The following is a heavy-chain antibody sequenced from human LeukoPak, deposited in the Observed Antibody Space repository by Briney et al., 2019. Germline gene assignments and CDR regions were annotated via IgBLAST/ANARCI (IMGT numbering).Heavy chain of an antibody. D-gene: IGHD2-8*01. CDR1: GLTFSNYA. Sequence: GGSRGFSGAASGLTFSNYAMMWLRQAPGKGLEWVSAITGSGGWALYADSVKGRFTISRDNSKNTLYLQMNSLRAEDTAVYYCVKWTSNGDAFDIWGQGTMVTVSS. CDR2: ITGSGGWA. V-gene: IGHV3-23*01. CDR3: VKWTSNGDAFDI. J-gene: IGHJ3*02.